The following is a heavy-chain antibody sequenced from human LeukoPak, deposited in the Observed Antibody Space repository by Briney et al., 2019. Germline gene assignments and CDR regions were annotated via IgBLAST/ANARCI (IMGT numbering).Heavy chain of an antibody. V-gene: IGHV1-2*02. J-gene: IGHJ6*03. Sequence: ASVKVSCKASGYTFTGYYMHWVRQAPGQGLEWMGWINPNSGGTNYAQKFQGRVTMTRDTSISTAYMELSRLRSDDTAVYYCARGKRRWLVYTYYYYYYMDVWGKGTTVTISS. CDR2: INPNSGGT. CDR3: ARGKRRWLVYTYYYYYYMDV. CDR1: GYTFTGYY. D-gene: IGHD6-19*01.